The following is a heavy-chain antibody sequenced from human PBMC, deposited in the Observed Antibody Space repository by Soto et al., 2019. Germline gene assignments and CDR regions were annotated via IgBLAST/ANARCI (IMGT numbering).Heavy chain of an antibody. D-gene: IGHD2-15*01. J-gene: IGHJ4*02. CDR1: GFAFRSYN. V-gene: IGHV3-21*01. CDR2: ISSGSSNI. CDR3: ARATVVAATFDF. Sequence: EVQLGESGGGLVKPGGSLTLSCAASGFAFRSYNMNWVRQAPGKGLAWVASISSGSSNIYYADSVKGRFTISRDNAKNSLFLQMDSLRAEDSAVYYCARATVVAATFDFWGQGTLVTVSS.